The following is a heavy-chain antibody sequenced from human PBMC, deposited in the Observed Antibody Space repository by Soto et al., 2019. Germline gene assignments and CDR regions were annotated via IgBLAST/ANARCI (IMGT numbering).Heavy chain of an antibody. CDR3: ARSLTGRSWFDP. V-gene: IGHV1-18*04. J-gene: IGHJ5*02. CDR2: ISAYNGNT. CDR1: GYTFTSYG. D-gene: IGHD3-9*01. Sequence: ASVKVSCKASGYTFTSYGISWVRQAPGQGLEWMGWISAYNGNTNYAQKLQGRVTMTTDTSTSTAYMKLRSLRSDDTAVYYCARSLTGRSWFDPWGQGTLVTVSS.